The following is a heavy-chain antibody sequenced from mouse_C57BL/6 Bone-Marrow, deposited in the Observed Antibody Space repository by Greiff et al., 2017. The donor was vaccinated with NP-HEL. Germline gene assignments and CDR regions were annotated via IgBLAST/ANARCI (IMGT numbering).Heavy chain of an antibody. CDR1: GFTFSDYY. CDR2: ISNGGGST. J-gene: IGHJ2*01. CDR3: ARHALLHGNYFDY. Sequence: EVQRVESGGGLVQPGGSLKLSCAASGFTFSDYYMYWVRQTPEKRLEWVAYISNGGGSTYYPDTVKGRFTISRDNAKNTLYLQMSRLKSEDTAMYYCARHALLHGNYFDYWGQGTTLTVSS. V-gene: IGHV5-12*01.